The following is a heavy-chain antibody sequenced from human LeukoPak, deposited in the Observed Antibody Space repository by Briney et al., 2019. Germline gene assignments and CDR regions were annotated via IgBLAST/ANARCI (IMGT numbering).Heavy chain of an antibody. D-gene: IGHD1-26*01. CDR1: GGSISSSNW. V-gene: IGHV4-4*02. J-gene: IGHJ4*02. CDR3: ARGQDWRSGSYYVFDY. Sequence: SETLSLTCAVSGGSISSSNWWSWVRQPPGKGLEWIGEIYHSGSTNYNPSLKSRVTISVDTSKNQFSLKLSSVTAADTAVYYCARGQDWRSGSYYVFDYWGQGTLVTVSS. CDR2: IYHSGST.